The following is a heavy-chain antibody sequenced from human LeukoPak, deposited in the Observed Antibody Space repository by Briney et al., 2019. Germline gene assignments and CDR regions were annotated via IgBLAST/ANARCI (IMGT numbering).Heavy chain of an antibody. CDR1: GFTFSIYA. V-gene: IGHV3-30*02. J-gene: IGHJ4*02. Sequence: PGGSLRLSCAASGFTFSIYAMSWVRQAPGKGLEWVAFIRYDGSNKYYADSVKGRFTISRDNSKNTLYLQMNSLRAEDTAVYYCARSSSYYDFWSGYYTGGDYWGQGTLVTVSS. CDR3: ARSSSYYDFWSGYYTGGDY. D-gene: IGHD3-3*01. CDR2: IRYDGSNK.